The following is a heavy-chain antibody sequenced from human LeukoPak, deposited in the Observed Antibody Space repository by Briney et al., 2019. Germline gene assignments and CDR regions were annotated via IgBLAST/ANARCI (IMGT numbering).Heavy chain of an antibody. CDR3: AKVGYSSSWYRSGYFDY. CDR2: ISGSGGST. Sequence: PGGSLRLSCAASGFTFSSYAMSWVRQAPGKGLEWVSAISGSGGSTYYADSVKGRFTISRDNSKNTLYLQMNSLRAEDTAVYYCAKVGYSSSWYRSGYFDYWGRGTLVTVSS. D-gene: IGHD6-13*01. V-gene: IGHV3-23*01. J-gene: IGHJ4*02. CDR1: GFTFSSYA.